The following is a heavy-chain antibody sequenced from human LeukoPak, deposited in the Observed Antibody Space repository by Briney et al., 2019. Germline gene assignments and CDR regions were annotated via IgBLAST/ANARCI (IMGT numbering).Heavy chain of an antibody. CDR1: GYTFTSYG. J-gene: IGHJ3*02. Sequence: ASVKVSCKASGYTFTSYGVSWVRQAPGQGLEWLGWISAYTGNTNYAQKLQGRVTMTTDTSTSTAHMELRSLRSDDTALYYCARDDIAVAGTREDAFDIWGQGTMVTVSS. CDR2: ISAYTGNT. V-gene: IGHV1-18*01. CDR3: ARDDIAVAGTREDAFDI. D-gene: IGHD6-19*01.